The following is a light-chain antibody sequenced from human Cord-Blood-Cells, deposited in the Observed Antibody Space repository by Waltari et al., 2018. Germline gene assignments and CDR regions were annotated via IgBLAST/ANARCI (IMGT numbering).Light chain of an antibody. CDR2: EVS. CDR3: SSYTSSSTLVV. J-gene: IGLJ2*01. Sequence: QSALTQPASVSGSPGQSITISCTGTSSDVGGYNYVSWYQQHPGKAPKLMIYEVSNRPSGVSNRFSGSQSGNTASLTISGLQAEDEDDYYCSSYTSSSTLVVFGGGTKLTVL. CDR1: SSDVGGYNY. V-gene: IGLV2-14*01.